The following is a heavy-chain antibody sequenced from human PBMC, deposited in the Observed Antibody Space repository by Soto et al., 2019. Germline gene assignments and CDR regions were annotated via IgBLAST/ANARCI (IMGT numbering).Heavy chain of an antibody. V-gene: IGHV1-69*01. CDR3: GRYCTNTKCRGGYYLDL. CDR1: GDSFTNYA. D-gene: IGHD2-8*01. J-gene: IGHJ5*02. CDR2: IILALGTP. Sequence: QVLLVQSGAEMKQPGSSVSVSCRASGDSFTNYAFTWVRQAPGQGPEWLGGIILALGTPHYSQRFRGRLTITADESSSTDYMELGSLRLDDTAVYYCGRYCTNTKCRGGYYLDLWGQGTLLTVSS.